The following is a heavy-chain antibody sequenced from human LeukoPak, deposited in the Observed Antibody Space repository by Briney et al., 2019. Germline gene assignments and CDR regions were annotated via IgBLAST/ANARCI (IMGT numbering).Heavy chain of an antibody. D-gene: IGHD3-3*01. Sequence: PGGSLRLSCAASGFTFSSYWMSWVRQAPGKGLEWVANIKQDGSEKYYVDSVKGRFTISRDNAKNSLYLQMNSLRAEDTAVYYCARQDTYYDFWSGYYTAYYYYYYMDVWGKGTTVTVSS. CDR3: ARQDTYYDFWSGYYTAYYYYYYMDV. CDR1: GFTFSSYW. J-gene: IGHJ6*03. CDR2: IKQDGSEK. V-gene: IGHV3-7*01.